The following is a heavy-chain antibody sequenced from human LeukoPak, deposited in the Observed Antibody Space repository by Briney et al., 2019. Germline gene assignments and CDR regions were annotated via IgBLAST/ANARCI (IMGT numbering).Heavy chain of an antibody. J-gene: IGHJ4*02. CDR1: GFTFSSYA. V-gene: IGHV3-7*01. CDR3: ARARSWFGEYYFDY. Sequence: GGSLRLSCAASGFTFSSYAMNWVRQAPGKGLEWVANIKQDGSEKYYVDSVKGRFTISRDNAKNSLYLQMNSLRAEDTAVYYCARARSWFGEYYFDYWGQGTLVTVSS. CDR2: IKQDGSEK. D-gene: IGHD3-10*01.